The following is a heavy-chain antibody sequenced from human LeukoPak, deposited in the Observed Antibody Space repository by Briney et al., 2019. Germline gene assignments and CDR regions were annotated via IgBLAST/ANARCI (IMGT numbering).Heavy chain of an antibody. CDR3: ARAPDYFYYYRDV. CDR1: GFTFSSYS. Sequence: PGGSLRLSCAASGFTFSSYSMNWVRQAPGKGLEWVSSISSSSSYIYYADSVKGRLTISRDNAKNSLYRQMNSLRAEDTAVYYCARAPDYFYYYRDVWGKGTTVTVSS. V-gene: IGHV3-21*01. J-gene: IGHJ6*03. CDR2: ISSSSSYI.